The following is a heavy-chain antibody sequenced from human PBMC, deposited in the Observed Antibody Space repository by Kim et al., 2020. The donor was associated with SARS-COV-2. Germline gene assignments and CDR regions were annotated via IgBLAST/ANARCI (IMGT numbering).Heavy chain of an antibody. CDR2: IYPGDSDT. CDR1: GYRFTSYW. Sequence: GESLKISCKVSGYRFTSYWIGWVRQMPGKGLEWMGLIYPGDSDTRYSPSFRGQVTISVDKSISTAYLQWSSLKASDTAIYYCARPGGDGYYYGFDVWGQGTTATVSS. J-gene: IGHJ6*02. D-gene: IGHD3-16*01. CDR3: ARPGGDGYYYGFDV. V-gene: IGHV5-51*01.